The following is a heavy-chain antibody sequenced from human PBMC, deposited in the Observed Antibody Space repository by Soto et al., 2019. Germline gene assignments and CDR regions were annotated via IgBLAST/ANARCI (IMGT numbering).Heavy chain of an antibody. CDR2: IIPVIGVG. D-gene: IGHD3-22*01. J-gene: IGHJ5*02. Sequence: QVQLVQSGAEVKKPGSSVKVSCKPSGNTLNTDTITWLRQAPGQGLEWMGRIIPVIGVGTYAQKFQDRVTITAAKSTTTVSMEVTSLTSEDTATYYCAIGRTGSNGYYWAWGQGTQVTVS. CDR3: AIGRTGSNGYYWA. CDR1: GNTLNTDT. V-gene: IGHV1-69*02.